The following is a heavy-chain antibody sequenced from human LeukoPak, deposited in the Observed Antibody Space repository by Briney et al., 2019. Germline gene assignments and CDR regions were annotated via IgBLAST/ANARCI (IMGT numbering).Heavy chain of an antibody. CDR3: AKTLSVDTRSSYYY. V-gene: IGHV3-43*02. J-gene: IGHJ4*02. Sequence: GGSLRLSCAASGFTFDDYAMHWVRQAPGKGLEWVSLISGDGIRTYYSDSVKGRFTISRGNSKRSLYLQMNSLRTEDTAFYYCAKTLSVDTRSSYYYRGQGTLVTVST. CDR2: ISGDGIRT. D-gene: IGHD2-2*01. CDR1: GFTFDDYA.